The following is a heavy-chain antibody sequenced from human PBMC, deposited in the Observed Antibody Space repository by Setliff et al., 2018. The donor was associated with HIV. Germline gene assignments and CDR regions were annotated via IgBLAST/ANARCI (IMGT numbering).Heavy chain of an antibody. Sequence: SVKVSCKASGYSFTTYAISWVRQAPGQGLEWMGGIIPIVDKTNYAQKFQGRVTITADESTSTAYMELSSLTSEDSAVYYCARGTDGDYHYYMAVWGKGTTVTVSS. V-gene: IGHV1-69*13. J-gene: IGHJ6*03. CDR2: IIPIVDKT. CDR1: GYSFTTYA. D-gene: IGHD3-10*01. CDR3: ARGTDGDYHYYMAV.